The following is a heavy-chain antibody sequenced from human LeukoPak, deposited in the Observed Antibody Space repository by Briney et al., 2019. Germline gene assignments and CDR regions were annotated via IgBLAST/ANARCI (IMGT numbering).Heavy chain of an antibody. V-gene: IGHV3-66*01. CDR1: GFTVSSNY. J-gene: IGHJ6*02. CDR3: ARETSSHPLYYYYGMDV. CDR2: IYSGGST. Sequence: SGGSLRLSCAASGFTVSSNYMSWVRQAPGKGLEWVSVIYSGGSTYYADSVKGRFTISRDNSKNTLYLQMNSLRAEDTAVYYCARETSSHPLYYYYGMDVWGRGTTVTVSS. D-gene: IGHD1-1*01.